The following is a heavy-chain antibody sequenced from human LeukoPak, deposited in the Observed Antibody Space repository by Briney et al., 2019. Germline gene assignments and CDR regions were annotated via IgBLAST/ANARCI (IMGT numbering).Heavy chain of an antibody. V-gene: IGHV4-59*01. Sequence: SETLSLTCTVSGGSISSYYWSWIRQPPGKGLEWIGYIYYSGSTNYNPSLKSRVTISVDTSKNQFSLKLSSMTAADTAVYYCARGQQWLVFDYWGQGTLVTVSS. CDR1: GGSISSYY. J-gene: IGHJ4*02. D-gene: IGHD6-19*01. CDR3: ARGQQWLVFDY. CDR2: IYYSGST.